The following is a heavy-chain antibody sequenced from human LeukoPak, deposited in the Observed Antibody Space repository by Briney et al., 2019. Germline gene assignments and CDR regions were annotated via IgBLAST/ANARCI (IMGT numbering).Heavy chain of an antibody. CDR3: AKAPRDIVVVPAVPFDY. J-gene: IGHJ4*02. V-gene: IGHV3-23*01. Sequence: ETLSLTCAVSGGSISSSNWWSWVRQPPGKGLEWVSAISGSGGSTYYADSVKGRFTISRDNSKNTLYLQMNSLRAEDTAVYYCAKAPRDIVVVPAVPFDYWGQGTLVTVSS. D-gene: IGHD2-2*01. CDR1: GGSISSSN. CDR2: ISGSGGST.